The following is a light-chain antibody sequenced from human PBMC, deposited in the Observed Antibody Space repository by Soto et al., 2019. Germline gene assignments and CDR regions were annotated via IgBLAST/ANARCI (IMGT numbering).Light chain of an antibody. CDR2: EVS. CDR1: SSDVGGYNY. CDR3: SSYTSRPTLFV. V-gene: IGLV2-14*01. Sequence: QSVLTQPASVSGSPGQSITISCTGTSSDVGGYNYVSWYQQHPDKAPKLVIFEVSIRPSGVSIRFSGSKSGNTASLTISGLQTEDEADYYCSSYTSRPTLFVFGSGTKLTVL. J-gene: IGLJ6*01.